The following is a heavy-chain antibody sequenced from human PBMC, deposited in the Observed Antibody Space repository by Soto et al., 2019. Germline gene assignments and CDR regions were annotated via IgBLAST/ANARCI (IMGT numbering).Heavy chain of an antibody. J-gene: IGHJ4*02. Sequence: ASVKVSCKASGGTFSSYAISWVRQAPGQGLEWMGGIIPIFGTANYAQKFQGRVTITADESTSTAYMELSSLRSEDTAVYYRARWTVGYFDYWGQGTLVTVSS. D-gene: IGHD1-26*01. V-gene: IGHV1-69*13. CDR2: IIPIFGTA. CDR3: ARWTVGYFDY. CDR1: GGTFSSYA.